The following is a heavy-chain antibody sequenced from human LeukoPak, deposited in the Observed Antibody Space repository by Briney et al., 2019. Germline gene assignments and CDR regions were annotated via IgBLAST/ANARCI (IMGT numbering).Heavy chain of an antibody. J-gene: IGHJ4*02. CDR2: ISPSSTYI. Sequence: GGSLRLSCAASGFTFSIYSMNWVRQAPEKGLEWVSSISPSSTYIYYADSMEGRFTISRDNAKNSLYLQMNSLRAEDTAVYYCARLAGNPEYYLDYWGQGTLVTVSS. V-gene: IGHV3-21*01. D-gene: IGHD4-23*01. CDR1: GFTFSIYS. CDR3: ARLAGNPEYYLDY.